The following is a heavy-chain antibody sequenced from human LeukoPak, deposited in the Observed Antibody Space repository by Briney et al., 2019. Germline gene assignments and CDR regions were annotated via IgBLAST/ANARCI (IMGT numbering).Heavy chain of an antibody. D-gene: IGHD4-23*01. CDR1: GFTFDDYA. V-gene: IGHV3-9*01. J-gene: IGHJ4*02. CDR3: AKDISYGGNVYFDY. CDR2: ISWNSGSI. Sequence: SLRLSCAASGFTFDDYAMHWVRQAPGKGLEWVSGISWNSGSIGYADSVKGRFTISRDNAKNSLYLQMNSLRAEDTALYYCAKDISYGGNVYFDYWGQGTLVTVSS.